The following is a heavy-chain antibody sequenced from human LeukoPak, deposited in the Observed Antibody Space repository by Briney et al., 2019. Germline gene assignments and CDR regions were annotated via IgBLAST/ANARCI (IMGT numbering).Heavy chain of an antibody. D-gene: IGHD3-9*01. CDR3: ARHLPSSYDILTGYSLDY. Sequence: SQTLSLTCTVSGGSISSGSYYWSWIRQPAGKGLEWIGRIYTSGSTYYNPSLKSRVTISADTSMNQFSLKLSSVTAADTAVYYCARHLPSSYDILTGYSLDYWGQGTLVTVSS. V-gene: IGHV4-61*02. CDR2: IYTSGST. J-gene: IGHJ4*02. CDR1: GGSISSGSYY.